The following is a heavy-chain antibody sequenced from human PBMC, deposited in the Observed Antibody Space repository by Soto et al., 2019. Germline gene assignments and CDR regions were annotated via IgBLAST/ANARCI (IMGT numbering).Heavy chain of an antibody. D-gene: IGHD6-19*01. CDR2: IYPPDSDT. Sequence: GESLKISCQISGYPFTTYWIGWVRQMPGKGLEWMGKIYPPDSDTRYSPSFQGQVTISADKSISTAYLQWSSLKASDTAMCYCARHLAVAARYGMAVRGQGTTVTVSS. J-gene: IGHJ6*02. CDR1: GYPFTTYW. CDR3: ARHLAVAARYGMAV. V-gene: IGHV5-51*01.